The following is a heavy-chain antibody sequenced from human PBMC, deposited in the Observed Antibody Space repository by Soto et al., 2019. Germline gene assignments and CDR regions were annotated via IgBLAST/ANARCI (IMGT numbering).Heavy chain of an antibody. CDR1: GGFLSESY. V-gene: IGHV4-34*01. J-gene: IGHJ5*02. Sequence: SETLSLTCAVYGGFLSESYWTWIRQPPGKGLEWIGEINHVGGTNYNPSLKSRVTMSVDTSQNQFSLRLISVTAADTAMYFCVRIRYQLPSSVLWLDPWGQGTLVTVSS. CDR2: INHVGGT. D-gene: IGHD3-16*01. CDR3: VRIRYQLPSSVLWLDP.